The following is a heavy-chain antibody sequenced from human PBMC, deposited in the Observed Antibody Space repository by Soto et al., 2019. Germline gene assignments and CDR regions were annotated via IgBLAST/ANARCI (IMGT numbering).Heavy chain of an antibody. V-gene: IGHV3-48*03. CDR1: GFTFSSFD. CDR2: ISSSGYTI. CDR3: ARGIGYNIFDY. Sequence: EVQLVDSGGGLGQPGGSLRLSCAASGFTFSSFDMNWVRQAPGKGLEWVSHISSSGYTIYDADSMRGRFTISRDNAKNSLYLQMNSLRVEDTGVYYCARGIGYNIFDYWGQGTLVTVSS. J-gene: IGHJ4*02. D-gene: IGHD5-18*01.